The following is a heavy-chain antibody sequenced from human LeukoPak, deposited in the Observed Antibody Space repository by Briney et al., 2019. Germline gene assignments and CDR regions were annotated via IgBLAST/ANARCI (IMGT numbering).Heavy chain of an antibody. D-gene: IGHD3-10*01. CDR1: GFTFSSYA. CDR3: AKVRGVIYFDY. Sequence: PGGSLRLSCAASGFTFSSYAMNWVRQAPGKGLEWVSTISGSGGSTYYADSVKGPFTISRDNSKNTLYLQMNSLRAEDTAVYYCAKVRGVIYFDYWGQGALVTVSS. J-gene: IGHJ4*02. CDR2: ISGSGGST. V-gene: IGHV3-23*01.